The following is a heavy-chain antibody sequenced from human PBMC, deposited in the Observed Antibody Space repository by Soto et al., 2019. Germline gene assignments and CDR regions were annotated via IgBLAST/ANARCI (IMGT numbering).Heavy chain of an antibody. CDR3: ARWGVTTSDAQHDYFDS. V-gene: IGHV4-30-4*01. D-gene: IGHD4-17*01. CDR1: GGSLSSADYC. J-gene: IGHJ4*02. CDR2: IYYSGTT. Sequence: QVQLQESGPGLVKPSQTLSLTCFVSGGSLSSADYCWSWIRPPPGKGREGIGYIYYSGTTFYSPSLKSRVTMSVDTSKNQFSLTLSSVTAADTAGYFCARWGVTTSDAQHDYFDSWGQGTLVTVSS.